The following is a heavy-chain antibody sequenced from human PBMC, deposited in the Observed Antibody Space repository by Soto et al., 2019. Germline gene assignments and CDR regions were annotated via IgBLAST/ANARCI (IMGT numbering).Heavy chain of an antibody. Sequence: GGSLRLSCAASGFTFSPYTANWVRQAPGKGLEWISDISSSSSTRFYADSVKGRFTISRDNAKNSLYLQMNSLRAEDTAVYYCARTVYCRGGTCPTLLAFDIWGQGTMVTVSS. CDR1: GFTFSPYT. V-gene: IGHV3-48*04. CDR3: ARTVYCRGGTCPTLLAFDI. D-gene: IGHD2-15*01. CDR2: ISSSSSTR. J-gene: IGHJ3*02.